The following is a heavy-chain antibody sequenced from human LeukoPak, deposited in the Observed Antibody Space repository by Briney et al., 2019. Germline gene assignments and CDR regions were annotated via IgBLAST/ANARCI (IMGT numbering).Heavy chain of an antibody. CDR1: EYTFTGYY. D-gene: IGHD1-1*01. Sequence: WASVKVSCKASEYTFTGYYIHWVRQAPGQGLEWMGWIETNTGTPTYAQGFTGRFVFSLDTSVSTAYLQISGLKADDTAVYYCARDREGYLAWGQGTLVTVSS. CDR2: IETNTGTP. V-gene: IGHV7-4-1*02. J-gene: IGHJ5*02. CDR3: ARDREGYLA.